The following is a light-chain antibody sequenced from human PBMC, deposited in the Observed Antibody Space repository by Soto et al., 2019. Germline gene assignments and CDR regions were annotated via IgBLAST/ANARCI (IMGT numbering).Light chain of an antibody. CDR2: DAS. J-gene: IGKJ4*01. Sequence: DIQMTQSPSSLSASVGDRVTIPCQASQDISNCLNWYQQKPGKAPKLLIYDASKLETGVPSRFSGSGSATDFTLTISSLQAEDIARYYCQQCDQLPLTFGGGTKVDIK. CDR1: QDISNC. CDR3: QQCDQLPLT. V-gene: IGKV1-33*01.